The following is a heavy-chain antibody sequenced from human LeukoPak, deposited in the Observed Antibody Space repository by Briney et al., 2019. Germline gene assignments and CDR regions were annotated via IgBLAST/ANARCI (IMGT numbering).Heavy chain of an antibody. V-gene: IGHV3-23*01. J-gene: IGHJ4*02. CDR2: ISGSGGAT. Sequence: QPGESLRLSCAASGFTFSSYAMSWVRQAPGKGLEWVSGISGSGGATSYADSVKGRFTISRDNSKNTLYLQMNSLRAEDTAVYYCAKVNCSGGSCPSYFDYWGQGTLVTVSS. CDR1: GFTFSSYA. D-gene: IGHD2-15*01. CDR3: AKVNCSGGSCPSYFDY.